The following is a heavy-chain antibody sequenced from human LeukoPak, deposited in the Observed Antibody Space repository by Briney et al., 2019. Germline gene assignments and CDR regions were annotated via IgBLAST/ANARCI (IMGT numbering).Heavy chain of an antibody. CDR2: INHSGST. D-gene: IGHD5-12*01. V-gene: IGHV4-34*01. CDR1: GGSFSGYY. J-gene: IGHJ4*02. Sequence: SETLSLTCAVYGGSFSGYYWSWIRQPPGKGLEWIGEINHSGSTNYNPSLKSRVTISVDTSKNQFSLKLSSVTAADTAVYYCARESLATIGVDYWGQGTLVTVSS. CDR3: ARESLATIGVDY.